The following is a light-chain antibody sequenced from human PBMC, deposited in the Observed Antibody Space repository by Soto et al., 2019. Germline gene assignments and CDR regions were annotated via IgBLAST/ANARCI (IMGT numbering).Light chain of an antibody. CDR2: NTN. CDR1: SGSVSISYY. Sequence: QAVVTQEPSFPVSPGGTVTLTCGLSSGSVSISYYPSWYQQTPGQAPRTLIYNTNTPSSGVPDRFSGSILGNEAALTITGAQADDESDYYCVLYMGSGIWVFGGGTKLTVL. J-gene: IGLJ3*02. V-gene: IGLV8-61*01. CDR3: VLYMGSGIWV.